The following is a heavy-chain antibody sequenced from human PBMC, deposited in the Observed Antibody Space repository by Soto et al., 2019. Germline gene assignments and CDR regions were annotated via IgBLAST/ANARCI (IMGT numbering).Heavy chain of an antibody. D-gene: IGHD3-10*01. J-gene: IGHJ4*02. V-gene: IGHV3-23*01. CDR1: GFTFSSYA. CDR2: ISGSGGST. Sequence: EVQLLESGGGLVQPGGSLRLSCAASGFTFSSYAMSWVRQAPGKGLEWVSAISGSGGSTYYADSVKGRFTISRDNSKNTLYLQMNGLRAEDTAVYYCAKDRGYGSVLCPGDYWGQGTLVTVSS. CDR3: AKDRGYGSVLCPGDY.